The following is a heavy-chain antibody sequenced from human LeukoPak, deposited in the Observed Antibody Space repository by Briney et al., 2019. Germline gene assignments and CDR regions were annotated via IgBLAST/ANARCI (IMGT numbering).Heavy chain of an antibody. CDR2: ISYDGINK. CDR1: GVNFSSHG. Sequence: GRSLRLSCAASGVNFSSHGMHWVRQAPGKGLEWVAFISYDGINKYYADSMKGRFTTSRDNSRNTVYLQMNSLRAEDMAVYYCARDLGGTSSWPKLLYWGQGTLVTVSS. V-gene: IGHV3-30*03. J-gene: IGHJ4*02. CDR3: ARDLGGTSSWPKLLY. D-gene: IGHD6-13*01.